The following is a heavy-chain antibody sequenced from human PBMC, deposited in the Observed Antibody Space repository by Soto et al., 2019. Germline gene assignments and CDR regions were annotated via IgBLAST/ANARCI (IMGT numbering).Heavy chain of an antibody. Sequence: ASVKVSCKASGYTFTSYDINWVRQATGQGLEWMGWMNPNSGNTGYAQKFQGRVTMTRNTSISTAYMELSSLRSEDTAVYYCARAGRVVVGGAKLTGYWFDPWGQGTLVTVSS. CDR2: MNPNSGNT. CDR1: GYTFTSYD. CDR3: ARAGRVVVGGAKLTGYWFDP. V-gene: IGHV1-8*01. D-gene: IGHD2-15*01. J-gene: IGHJ5*02.